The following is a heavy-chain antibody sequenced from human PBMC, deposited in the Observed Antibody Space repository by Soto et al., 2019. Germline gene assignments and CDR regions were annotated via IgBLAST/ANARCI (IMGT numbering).Heavy chain of an antibody. CDR2: IYWDDDK. CDR3: ARALGSWGAYYFDY. CDR1: GFSVNTYGVG. Sequence: QITLKESGPPLVKPTQTLTLTCTFSGFSVNTYGVGVGWIRQPPGEALEWLALIYWDDDKRYSPSLKSRLTITKDTSQNQVVLTMPTMDPADTATYYCARALGSWGAYYFDYWGQGTLLTVSS. V-gene: IGHV2-5*02. J-gene: IGHJ4*02. D-gene: IGHD3-16*01.